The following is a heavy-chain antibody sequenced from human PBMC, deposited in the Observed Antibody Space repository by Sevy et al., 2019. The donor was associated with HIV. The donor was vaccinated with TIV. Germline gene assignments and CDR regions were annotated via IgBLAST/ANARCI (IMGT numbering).Heavy chain of an antibody. J-gene: IGHJ6*02. CDR2: MNPNSGNT. Sequence: ASVKVSCKASGYTFTSYDINWVRQATGQGLEWMGWMNPNSGNTGYAQKFQGRVTMTRKTSISTAYMELSSLRSEDTAVYYGARGLGVVMVYANYGMDVWGQGTTVTVSS. D-gene: IGHD2-8*01. V-gene: IGHV1-8*01. CDR3: ARGLGVVMVYANYGMDV. CDR1: GYTFTSYD.